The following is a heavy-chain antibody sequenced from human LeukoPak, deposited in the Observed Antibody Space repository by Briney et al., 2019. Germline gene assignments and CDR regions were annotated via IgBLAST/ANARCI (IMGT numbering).Heavy chain of an antibody. D-gene: IGHD2/OR15-2a*01. CDR1: GFTFSGST. J-gene: IGHJ4*02. CDR2: IRSKANSYVT. Sequence: GSLRLSCATSGFTFSGSTIHWVRQAPGKGLEWIGHIRSKANSYVTIYGASVKGRFTISRDDSKNTAYLRMNSLKTEDTAVYYCVGDGHSNTGMNYWGQGTLVTVSS. V-gene: IGHV3-73*01. CDR3: VGDGHSNTGMNY.